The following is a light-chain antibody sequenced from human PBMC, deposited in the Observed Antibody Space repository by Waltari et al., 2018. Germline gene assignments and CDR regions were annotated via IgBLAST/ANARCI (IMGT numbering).Light chain of an antibody. CDR2: GAY. J-gene: IGKJ1*01. Sequence: CLASKSMYTYLVWYQQKPGKAPRLLIYGAYSLQSGVPSRFSGSGSGTDFILTISSLQPEDIATYYCQQTYGTPRTFGQGTKVEI. V-gene: IGKV1-39*01. CDR1: KSMYTY. CDR3: QQTYGTPRT.